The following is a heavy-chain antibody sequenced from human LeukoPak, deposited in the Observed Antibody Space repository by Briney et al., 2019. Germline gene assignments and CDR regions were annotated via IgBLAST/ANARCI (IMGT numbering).Heavy chain of an antibody. D-gene: IGHD3-22*01. J-gene: IGHJ4*02. CDR2: IYYSGST. V-gene: IGHV4-39*01. CDR3: ARHAGSSGYYFDY. Sequence: SETLSLTCTVSGGSISSSSYYWDWIRQPQGKGLEWIGSIYYSGSTYYNPSLKSRVTISVDTSKNQFSLKLSSVTAADTAVYYCARHAGSSGYYFDYWGQGTLVTVSS. CDR1: GGSISSSSYY.